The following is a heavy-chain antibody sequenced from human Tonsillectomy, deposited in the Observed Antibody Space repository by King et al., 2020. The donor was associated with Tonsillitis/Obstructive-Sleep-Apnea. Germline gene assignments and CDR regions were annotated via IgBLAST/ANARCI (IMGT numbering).Heavy chain of an antibody. Sequence: QLVQSGGGLIQPGGSLRLSCAASGFSVSRNYMTCVRQAPGKGLEWVSVIYSGSSTHYADSVKGRFTISRDHSKNTLHLQMHSLRAEDTALYYCARAPVVPASWYFDLWGRGTLAT. CDR2: IYSGSST. CDR1: GFSVSRNY. V-gene: IGHV3-53*01. J-gene: IGHJ2*01. D-gene: IGHD2-2*01. CDR3: ARAPVVPASWYFDL.